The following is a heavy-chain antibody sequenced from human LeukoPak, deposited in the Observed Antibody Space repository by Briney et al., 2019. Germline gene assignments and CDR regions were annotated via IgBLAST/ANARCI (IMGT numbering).Heavy chain of an antibody. J-gene: IGHJ4*02. CDR3: AKVHCSGGSCPIDY. D-gene: IGHD2-15*01. Sequence: GGSLRLSCAASGFTFSSYGMHWVRQAPGKGLEWVALISYHGSNKFYADSVKGRFTISRDNSKNTLYLQMNSLRAEDTAVYYCAKVHCSGGSCPIDYWGQGTLVTVSS. CDR1: GFTFSSYG. CDR2: ISYHGSNK. V-gene: IGHV3-30*18.